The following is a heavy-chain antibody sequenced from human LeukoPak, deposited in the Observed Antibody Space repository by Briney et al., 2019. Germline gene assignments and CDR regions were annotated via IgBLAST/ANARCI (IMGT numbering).Heavy chain of an antibody. CDR1: GFTFSRYG. CDR3: ARDFELSH. J-gene: IGHJ4*02. D-gene: IGHD3-16*02. CDR2: IWYDGSSK. V-gene: IGHV3-33*01. Sequence: GGSLRLSCAASGFTFSRYGMHWVRQAPGKGLEWVALIWYDGSSKHYADSVRGRFTISRDNSKNTLYLQMNSLRDEDTAVYYCARDFELSHWGQGTLVTVSS.